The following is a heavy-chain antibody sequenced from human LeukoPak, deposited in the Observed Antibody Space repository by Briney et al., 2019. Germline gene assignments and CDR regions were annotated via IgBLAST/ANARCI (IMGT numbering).Heavy chain of an antibody. J-gene: IGHJ6*02. CDR3: ARRAYYNYGLDV. CDR1: GYRFTTYW. V-gene: IGHV5-51*01. CDR2: IYPGDSDT. Sequence: GESLKMSCEGSGYRFTTYWIGWVRQMPGKGLEWMGVIYPGDSDTTYSPSFQGQVTISADKSNDTAYLQWSSLKASDTATYYCARRAYYNYGLDVWGQGTTVTVSS.